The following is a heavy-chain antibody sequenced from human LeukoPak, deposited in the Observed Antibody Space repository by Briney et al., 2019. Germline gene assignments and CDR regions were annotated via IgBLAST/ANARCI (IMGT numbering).Heavy chain of an antibody. CDR1: GFSFSSYS. J-gene: IGHJ4*02. CDR2: ISSDGNSK. D-gene: IGHD5-12*01. CDR3: VSPTADYPFLYYFDS. V-gene: IGHV3-30*09. Sequence: GGSLRLSCAASGFSFSSYSIHWVRQAPGKGLEWVAVISSDGNSKNFALSVKGRFAISRDNSKNTLFLQMNNLRSEDTALYYCVSPTADYPFLYYFDSWGQGTLVTASS.